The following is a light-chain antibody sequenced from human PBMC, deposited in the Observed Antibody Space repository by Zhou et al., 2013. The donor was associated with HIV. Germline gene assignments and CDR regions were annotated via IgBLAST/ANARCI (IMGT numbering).Light chain of an antibody. CDR2: KAS. J-gene: IGKJ4*01. CDR3: QQCSSYPVT. Sequence: DIQMTQSPSTLSASVGDRVTITCRASQSISSWLAWYQQKPGKAPKLLIYKASSLESGAPSRFSGSGSGTEFTLTISSLQPDDFATYYCQQCSSYPVTFGGGTKVEIK. CDR1: QSISSW. V-gene: IGKV1-5*03.